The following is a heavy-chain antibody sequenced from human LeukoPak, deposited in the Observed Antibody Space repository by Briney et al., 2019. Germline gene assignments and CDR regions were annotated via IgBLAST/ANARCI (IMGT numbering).Heavy chain of an antibody. D-gene: IGHD3-22*01. CDR3: VKVHYDSRLHYYYMDV. CDR1: GFTFSSYA. V-gene: IGHV3-23*01. J-gene: IGHJ6*03. Sequence: GGSLRLSCAASGFTFSSYAMSWVRQAPGKGLEWVSTISGSGGSTYYADSVKGRFTISRDTSKNTLYLQMNSLRAEDTAVYYCVKVHYDSRLHYYYMDVWGKGTTVTVSS. CDR2: ISGSGGST.